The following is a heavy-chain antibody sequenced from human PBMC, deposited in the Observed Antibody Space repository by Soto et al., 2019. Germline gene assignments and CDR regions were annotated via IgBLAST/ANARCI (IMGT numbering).Heavy chain of an antibody. CDR2: IYWNEDK. V-gene: IGHV2-5*01. D-gene: IGHD1-26*01. CDR1: AFSLSTNGVG. Sequence: PTLVNPTQTLTLTCTFSAFSLSTNGVGVGWIRQPPGKPLEWLAVIYWNEDKRYSRSLKSRLSITKDTSKNQVVLTMTTMDPVDTATYYCVHTVMVHTTTGGQYFDYWGPGILVTVSS. CDR3: VHTVMVHTTTGGQYFDY. J-gene: IGHJ4*02.